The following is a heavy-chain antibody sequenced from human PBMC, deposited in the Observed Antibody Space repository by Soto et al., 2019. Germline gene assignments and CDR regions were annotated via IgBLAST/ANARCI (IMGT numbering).Heavy chain of an antibody. CDR3: ARAKYYYDSSGYYQPSYFDY. D-gene: IGHD3-22*01. CDR1: GGSISSYY. J-gene: IGHJ4*02. Sequence: SETLSLTCTVSGGSISSYYWSWIRQPAGKGLEWIGRIYTSGSTNSNPSLKSRVTMSVDTSKNQFSLKLSSVTAADTAVYYCARAKYYYDSSGYYQPSYFDYWGQGTLVTVSS. CDR2: IYTSGST. V-gene: IGHV4-4*07.